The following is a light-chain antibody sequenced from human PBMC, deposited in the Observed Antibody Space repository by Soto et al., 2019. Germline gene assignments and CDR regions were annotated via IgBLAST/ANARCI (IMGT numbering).Light chain of an antibody. CDR2: EGD. Sequence: QSALTQPPSASGSPGQSVTISCTGTSSDVGEYPYVSWYQQPPGKAPKLIIYEGDKRPSGVPDLFSGSKSGNTAPLAVSGLPAEEEADYFCSSYAGSNVVFGGGTKLPVL. CDR3: SSYAGSNVV. CDR1: SSDVGEYPY. J-gene: IGLJ2*01. V-gene: IGLV2-8*01.